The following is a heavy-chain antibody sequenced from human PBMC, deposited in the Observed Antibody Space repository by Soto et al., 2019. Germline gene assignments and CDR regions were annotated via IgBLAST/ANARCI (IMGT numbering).Heavy chain of an antibody. Sequence: GGSLRLSCAASGFTFSSYGMHWVRQAPGKGLEWVAVIWYDGSNKYYADSVKGRFTISRDNSKNTLYLQMNSLRAEDTAVYYCARDGYCTNGVCYTYNWFDPWGQGTLVTVSS. CDR1: GFTFSSYG. J-gene: IGHJ5*02. V-gene: IGHV3-33*01. CDR3: ARDGYCTNGVCYTYNWFDP. D-gene: IGHD2-8*01. CDR2: IWYDGSNK.